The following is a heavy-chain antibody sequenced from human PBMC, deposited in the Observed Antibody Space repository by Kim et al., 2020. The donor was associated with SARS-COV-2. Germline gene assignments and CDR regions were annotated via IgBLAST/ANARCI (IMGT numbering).Heavy chain of an antibody. V-gene: IGHV3-48*03. D-gene: IGHD2-8*01. J-gene: IGHJ2*01. Sequence: VKDRFTISRDNAKNSLYLQMHSLRAEDTAVYYCAIKALRPSNRYWYFDLWRRGTLVTVSS. CDR3: AIKALRPSNRYWYFDL.